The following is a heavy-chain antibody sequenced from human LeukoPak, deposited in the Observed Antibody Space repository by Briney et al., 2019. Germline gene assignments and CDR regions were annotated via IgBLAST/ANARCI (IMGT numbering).Heavy chain of an antibody. V-gene: IGHV3-30-3*01. CDR3: ARRGYSYGPFDY. D-gene: IGHD5-18*01. Sequence: GGSLRLSCAASGFTFSSHAMHWVRQAPGKGLEWVAVISYDGSNKYYADSVKGRFTISRDNSKNTLYLQMNSLRAEDTAVYYCARRGYSYGPFDYWGQGTLVTVSS. CDR2: ISYDGSNK. J-gene: IGHJ4*02. CDR1: GFTFSSHA.